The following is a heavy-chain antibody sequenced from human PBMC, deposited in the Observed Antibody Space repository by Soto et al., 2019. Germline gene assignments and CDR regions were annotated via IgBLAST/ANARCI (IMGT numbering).Heavy chain of an antibody. CDR3: ARDGVLFRAGFDS. Sequence: QVQLVESGGGLVKPGGSRRLSCAVSGFTFSNYYMAWIRQAPGKGLEWVSYISTSGTSTFYADSVKDRFTISRDNAENSLFLQMDSLRVEDSAVYFCARDGVLFRAGFDSWGQGTLVTVAS. V-gene: IGHV3-11*01. J-gene: IGHJ4*02. CDR2: ISTSGTST. CDR1: GFTFSNYY. D-gene: IGHD3-16*01.